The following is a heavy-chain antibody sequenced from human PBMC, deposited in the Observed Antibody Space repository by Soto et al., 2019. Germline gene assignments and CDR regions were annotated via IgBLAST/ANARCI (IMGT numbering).Heavy chain of an antibody. J-gene: IGHJ5*02. CDR1: GYTFTSYG. CDR3: ARDGRCYDFWSGVGP. CDR2: ISAYNGNT. D-gene: IGHD3-3*01. Sequence: ASVKVSCKAPGYTFTSYGISWVRQAPGQGLEWMGWISAYNGNTNYAQKLQGRVTMTTDTSTSTAYMELRSLRSDDTAVYYCARDGRCYDFWSGVGPWGQGTLVTVSS. V-gene: IGHV1-18*01.